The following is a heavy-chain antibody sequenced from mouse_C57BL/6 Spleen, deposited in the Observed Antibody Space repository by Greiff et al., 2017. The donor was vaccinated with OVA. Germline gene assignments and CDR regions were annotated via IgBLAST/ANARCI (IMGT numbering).Heavy chain of an antibody. D-gene: IGHD1-1*01. CDR3: ASHYYGSSYVRYFDV. V-gene: IGHV14-3*01. CDR1: GFNIKNTY. Sequence: EVQLQQSVAELVRPGASVKLSCTASGFNIKNTYMHWVKQRPEQGLEWIGRIDPANGNTKYAPKFQGKATITADTSSNTAYLQLSSLTSEDTAIYYCASHYYGSSYVRYFDVWGTGTTVTVSS. CDR2: IDPANGNT. J-gene: IGHJ1*03.